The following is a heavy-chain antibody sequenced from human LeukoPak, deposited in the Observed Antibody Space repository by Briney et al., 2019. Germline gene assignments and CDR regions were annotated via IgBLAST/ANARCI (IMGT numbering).Heavy chain of an antibody. D-gene: IGHD2-15*01. CDR3: ARHDGAGCSGGSCYTYYFDY. J-gene: IGHJ4*02. V-gene: IGHV4-59*08. CDR1: GGSISSYY. Sequence: MPSETLSLTCTVSGGSISSYYWSWIRQPPGKGLEWIGYIYYSGSTNYNPSLKSRVTISVDASKNQFSLKLSSVTAADTAVYYCARHDGAGCSGGSCYTYYFDYWGQGTLVTVSS. CDR2: IYYSGST.